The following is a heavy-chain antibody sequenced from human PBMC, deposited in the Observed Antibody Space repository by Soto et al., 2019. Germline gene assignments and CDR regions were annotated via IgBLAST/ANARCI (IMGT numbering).Heavy chain of an antibody. Sequence: GGSLRLSCAASGFTFSSYGMHWVRQAPGKGLEWVAVIWYDGSNKYYADSVKGRFTISRDNSKNTLYLQMNSLRAEDTAVYYCARNPRQMVLDGFSGMDVWGQGTTVTVSS. D-gene: IGHD3-3*01. V-gene: IGHV3-33*01. J-gene: IGHJ6*02. CDR1: GFTFSSYG. CDR2: IWYDGSNK. CDR3: ARNPRQMVLDGFSGMDV.